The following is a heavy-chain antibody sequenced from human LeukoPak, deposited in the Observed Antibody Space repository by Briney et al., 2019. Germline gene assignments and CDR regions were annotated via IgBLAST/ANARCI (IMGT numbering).Heavy chain of an antibody. J-gene: IGHJ2*01. CDR2: IYYSGST. D-gene: IGHD1-14*01. V-gene: IGHV4-39*01. CDR1: GGSISSYY. Sequence: PSETLSLTCTVSGGSISSYYWGWIRQPPGKGLEWIGSIYYSGSTYYNPSLKSRVTISVDTSKNQFSLKLSSVTAADTAVYYCARVGMTPYWYFDLWGRGTLVTVSS. CDR3: ARVGMTPYWYFDL.